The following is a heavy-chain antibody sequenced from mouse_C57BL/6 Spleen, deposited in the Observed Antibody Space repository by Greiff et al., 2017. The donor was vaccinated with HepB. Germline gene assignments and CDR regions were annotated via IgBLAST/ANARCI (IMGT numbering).Heavy chain of an antibody. V-gene: IGHV10-3*01. J-gene: IGHJ3*01. D-gene: IGHD2-5*01. CDR2: IRSKSSNYAT. CDR3: VRDLEYRGYSISFAY. Sequence: EVKLVESGGGLVQPKGSLKLSCAASGFTINTYAMHWVRQAPGKGLEWVARIRSKSSNYATYYADSVKDRFTISRDDSQSMLYLQMNNLKTEDTAMYYCVRDLEYRGYSISFAYWGQGTLVTVSA. CDR1: GFTINTYA.